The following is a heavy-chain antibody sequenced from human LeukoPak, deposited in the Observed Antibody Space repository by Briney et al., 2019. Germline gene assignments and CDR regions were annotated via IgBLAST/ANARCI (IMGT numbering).Heavy chain of an antibody. CDR1: GFTLSSYS. CDR2: ISSSSSYI. V-gene: IGHV3-21*01. D-gene: IGHD2/OR15-2a*01. Sequence: GGSLRLSCAASGFTLSSYSMSWVRQAPGKGLEWVSSISSSSSYIYYADSVKGRFTISRDNAKNALYLQMTSLRAEDTAVYYCARVYRVSTPVYNRDVWGQGTTVTVSS. CDR3: ARVYRVSTPVYNRDV. J-gene: IGHJ6*02.